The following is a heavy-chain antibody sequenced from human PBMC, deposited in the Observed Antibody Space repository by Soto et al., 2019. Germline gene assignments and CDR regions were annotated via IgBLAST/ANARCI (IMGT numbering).Heavy chain of an antibody. J-gene: IGHJ6*02. CDR3: ARDRIVVVPAAIHYYYYYGMDV. CDR1: GDSVSSNSAA. CDR2: TYYRSKWYN. Sequence: SQTLSLTCAIAGDSVSSNSAAWNWIRQSPSRGLEWLGRTYYRSKWYNDYAVSVKSRITINPDTSKNQFSLQLNSVTPEDTAVYYCARDRIVVVPAAIHYYYYYGMDVWGQGTTVTVSS. D-gene: IGHD2-2*02. V-gene: IGHV6-1*01.